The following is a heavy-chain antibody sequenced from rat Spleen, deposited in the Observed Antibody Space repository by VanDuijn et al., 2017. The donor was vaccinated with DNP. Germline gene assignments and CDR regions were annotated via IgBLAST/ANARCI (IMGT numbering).Heavy chain of an antibody. V-gene: IGHV5-22*01. CDR1: GFTFSDYY. CDR3: ARWNSGHFDY. Sequence: EVQLVESGGDLVQPGRPLKLFCAASGFTFSDYYMAWIRQAPTMGLEWVAYIRYDGGSTKYGDSVKGRFTISRDNAKNTLYLQMSSLRSEDMATYYCARWNSGHFDYWGQGVMVPVSS. D-gene: IGHD4-3*01. CDR2: IRYDGGST. J-gene: IGHJ2*01.